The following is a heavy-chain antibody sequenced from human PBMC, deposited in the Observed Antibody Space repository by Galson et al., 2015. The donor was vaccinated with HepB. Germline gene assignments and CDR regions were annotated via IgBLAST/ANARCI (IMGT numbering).Heavy chain of an antibody. J-gene: IGHJ4*02. CDR3: ARDKQVYSSDFDS. CDR1: GFTFSSYA. Sequence: SLRLSCAASGFTFSSYALHWVRQAPGKGLDWVAFISFDGSNKNYADSVQGRFTISRDNSKNTLYLQMNGLRAEDTAVYYCARDKQVYSSDFDSWGQGTLVPVSS. D-gene: IGHD6-19*01. CDR2: ISFDGSNK. V-gene: IGHV3-30-3*01.